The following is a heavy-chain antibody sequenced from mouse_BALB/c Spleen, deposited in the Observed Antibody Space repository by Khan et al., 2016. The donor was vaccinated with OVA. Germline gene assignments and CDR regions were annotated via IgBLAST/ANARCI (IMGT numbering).Heavy chain of an antibody. V-gene: IGHV5-6*01. Sequence: EVQLVESGGDLVKPGGSLKLSCAASGFTFSSYGMSWVRQTPDKRLEWVAAISSGGSYTYYPASLTGRFTISRDNAKNTLYLQMSSLKSEDTAMYCCARQPGYYEGSAMDDWGQGTSVTVSS. J-gene: IGHJ4*01. CDR2: ISSGGSYT. CDR3: ARQPGYYEGSAMDD. CDR1: GFTFSSYG. D-gene: IGHD2-3*01.